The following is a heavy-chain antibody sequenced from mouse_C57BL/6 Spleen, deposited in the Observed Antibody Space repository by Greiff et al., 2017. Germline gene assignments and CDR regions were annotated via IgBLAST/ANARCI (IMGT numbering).Heavy chain of an antibody. CDR2: IRNKANGYTT. J-gene: IGHJ2*01. CDR3: ARSLGRGGFDY. V-gene: IGHV7-3*01. D-gene: IGHD4-1*01. CDR1: GFTFTDYY. Sequence: EVQLVESGGGLVQPGGSLSLSCAASGFTFTDYYMSWVRQPPGKALEWLGFIRNKANGYTTEYSASVKGRFTISRDNSPSILYLQMNALRAEDSATYYCARSLGRGGFDYWGQGTTLTVSS.